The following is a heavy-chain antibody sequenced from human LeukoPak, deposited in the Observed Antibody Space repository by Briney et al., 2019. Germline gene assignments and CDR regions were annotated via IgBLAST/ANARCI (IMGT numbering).Heavy chain of an antibody. Sequence: PSETLSLTCTVSGGSISSYYWSWIRQPPGKGLEWIGYIYYSGSTNYNPSLKSRVTISVDTSKNQFSLKLSPVTAADTAVYYCARDGYGDYLDYWGQGTLVTVSS. CDR1: GGSISSYY. J-gene: IGHJ4*02. V-gene: IGHV4-59*12. CDR3: ARDGYGDYLDY. CDR2: IYYSGST. D-gene: IGHD4-17*01.